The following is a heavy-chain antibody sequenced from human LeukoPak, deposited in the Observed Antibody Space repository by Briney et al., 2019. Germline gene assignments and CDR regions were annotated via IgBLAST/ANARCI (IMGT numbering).Heavy chain of an antibody. Sequence: ASVKVSCKASGGTFSSYAISWVRQAPGQGLEWMGRIIPIFGTANYAQKFQGRVTITTDESTSTAYMELGSLRSEDTAVYYCARGPSYCSGGSCFPYYYYYMDVWGKGTAVTVSS. CDR1: GGTFSSYA. CDR2: IIPIFGTA. V-gene: IGHV1-69*05. CDR3: ARGPSYCSGGSCFPYYYYYMDV. D-gene: IGHD2-15*01. J-gene: IGHJ6*03.